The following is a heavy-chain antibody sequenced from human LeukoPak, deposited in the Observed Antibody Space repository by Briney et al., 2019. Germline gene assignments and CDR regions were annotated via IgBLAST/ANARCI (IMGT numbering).Heavy chain of an antibody. D-gene: IGHD1-7*01. CDR1: GFTFSSYS. Sequence: PGGSLRLSCAASGFTFSSYSMNWVRQAPGKGLEWVSYISSSSSTIYYADSVKGRFTISRDNAKNSLYLQMNSLRAEDTAVYYCARVWNWASVAFDIWGQGTMVTVSS. CDR3: ARVWNWASVAFDI. J-gene: IGHJ3*02. CDR2: ISSSSSTI. V-gene: IGHV3-48*01.